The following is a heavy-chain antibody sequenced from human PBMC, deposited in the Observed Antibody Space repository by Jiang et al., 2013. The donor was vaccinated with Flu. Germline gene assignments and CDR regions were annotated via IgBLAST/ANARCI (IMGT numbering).Heavy chain of an antibody. CDR3: AKAQSVDAFDI. Sequence: LRLSCAASGFTFSDYYMSWIRQAPGKGLEWVSYISSSSSYTNYADSVKGRFTISRDNAKNSLYLQMNSLRAEDTAVYYCAKAQSVDAFDIWGQGTMVTVSS. CDR1: GFTFSDYY. V-gene: IGHV3-11*03. J-gene: IGHJ3*02. CDR2: ISSSSSYT. D-gene: IGHD4-17*01.